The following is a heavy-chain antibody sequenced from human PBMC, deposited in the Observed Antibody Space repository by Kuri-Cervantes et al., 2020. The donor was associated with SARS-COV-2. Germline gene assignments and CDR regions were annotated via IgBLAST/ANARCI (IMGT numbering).Heavy chain of an antibody. CDR1: GFTFSSYS. CDR3: ARTFMGYYYYMDV. D-gene: IGHD3-3*02. V-gene: IGHV3-21*01. Sequence: ESLKISCAASGFTFSSYSMNWVRQAPGKGLEWVSSISSSSSYIYYADSVKGRFTISRDNAKNSLYLQMNSLRAEDTAVYYCARTFMGYYYYMDVWGKGTTVTVSS. J-gene: IGHJ6*03. CDR2: ISSSSSYI.